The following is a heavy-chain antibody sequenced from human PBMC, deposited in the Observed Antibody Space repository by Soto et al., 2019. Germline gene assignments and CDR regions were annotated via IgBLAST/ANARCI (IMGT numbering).Heavy chain of an antibody. V-gene: IGHV3-74*01. CDR3: ARASTYYYDSLQLDI. CDR1: GFTFSSYW. J-gene: IGHJ3*02. CDR2: INSDGSST. D-gene: IGHD3-22*01. Sequence: EVQLVESGGGLVQPGGSLRLSCAASGFTFSSYWMHWVHQAPGKGLVWVSRINSDGSSTSYADSVKGRFTISRDNAKNTLYLQMNSLRAEDTAVYYCARASTYYYDSLQLDIWGQGTMVTVSS.